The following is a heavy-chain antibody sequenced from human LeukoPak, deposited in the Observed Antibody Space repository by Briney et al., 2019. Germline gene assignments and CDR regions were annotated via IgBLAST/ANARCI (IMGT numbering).Heavy chain of an antibody. CDR1: GYSFTSYW. D-gene: IGHD6-19*01. CDR3: ARLDSSGRDKYYFDY. CDR2: IYPGDSDT. Sequence: GESLKISCKGSGYSFTSYWIGWVRQMPGKGLEWMGIIYPGDSDTRYSPSFQGQVTISADKSISTASLQWSSLKASDTAMYYCARLDSSGRDKYYFDYWGQGTLVTVSS. J-gene: IGHJ4*02. V-gene: IGHV5-51*01.